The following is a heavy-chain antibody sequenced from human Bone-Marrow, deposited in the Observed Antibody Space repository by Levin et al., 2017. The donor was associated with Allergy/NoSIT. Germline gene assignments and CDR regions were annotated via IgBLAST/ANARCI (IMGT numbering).Heavy chain of an antibody. V-gene: IGHV3-48*01. Sequence: GGSLRLSCAASGFTFSTCSMNWVRQAPGKGLEWISYISSSSGSIYYADSVQGRFTISRDNAKNSLYLQMNSLRAEDAAVYYCASNNYYYGSGSYLDYWGQGTLVTVSS. CDR2: ISSSSGSI. J-gene: IGHJ4*02. CDR1: GFTFSTCS. D-gene: IGHD3-10*01. CDR3: ASNNYYYGSGSYLDY.